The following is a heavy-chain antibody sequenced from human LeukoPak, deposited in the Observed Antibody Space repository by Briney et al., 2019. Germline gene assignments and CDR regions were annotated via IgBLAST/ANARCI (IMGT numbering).Heavy chain of an antibody. V-gene: IGHV1-3*01. CDR2: INAGNGNT. D-gene: IGHD3-22*01. CDR1: GYTFTNYA. Sequence: GASVKVSCKASGYTFTNYAMHWVRQAPGQRLEWMGWINAGNGNTKYSQKFQGRVTITRDTSASTAYMELSSLRSEDTAVYYCASDYYDSSGYYAFDYWGQGTLVTVSS. J-gene: IGHJ4*02. CDR3: ASDYYDSSGYYAFDY.